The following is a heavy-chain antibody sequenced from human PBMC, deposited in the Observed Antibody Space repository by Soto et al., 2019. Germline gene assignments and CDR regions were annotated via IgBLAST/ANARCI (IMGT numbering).Heavy chain of an antibody. CDR2: ISSSSYI. V-gene: IGHV3-21*01. D-gene: IGHD2-15*01. J-gene: IGHJ6*02. CDR1: GFTFSSYS. CDR3: ARDAPPKPNIVVVVAANYYYYYGMDV. Sequence: GGSLRLSCAASGFTFSSYSMNWVRQAPEKGLEWVSSISSSSYIYYADSVKGRFTISRDNAKNSLYLQMNSLRAEDTAVYYCARDAPPKPNIVVVVAANYYYYYGMDVWGQGTTVTVSS.